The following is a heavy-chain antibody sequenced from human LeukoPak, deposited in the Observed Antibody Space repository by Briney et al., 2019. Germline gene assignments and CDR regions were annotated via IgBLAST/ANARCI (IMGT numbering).Heavy chain of an antibody. D-gene: IGHD1-26*01. V-gene: IGHV3-23*01. CDR3: AKGRSQWELLPEFDY. CDR1: GFTFSSYA. Sequence: GGSLRLSCAASGFTFSSYAMSWVRQAPGKGLEWVSAISGSGGSTYYADSVKGRFTISRDNSKNTLYLQMNSLRAEDTAVYYCAKGRSQWELLPEFDYWGQGTLVTVSS. CDR2: ISGSGGST. J-gene: IGHJ4*02.